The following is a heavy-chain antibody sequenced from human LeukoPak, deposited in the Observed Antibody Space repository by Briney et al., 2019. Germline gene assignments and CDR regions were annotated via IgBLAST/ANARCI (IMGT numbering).Heavy chain of an antibody. CDR2: IYYSGSA. D-gene: IGHD4-17*01. J-gene: IGHJ4*02. CDR1: GGSISSYY. Sequence: PSETLSLTCTVSGGSISSYYWSWIRQPPGKGLEAIGYIYYSGSANYNPSHMSRIIISVDTSKNQFSLQLSLTTAAKTVVYCCASKGVTREKCFAHWGQGTLVTVSS. V-gene: IGHV4-59*01. CDR3: ASKGVTREKCFAH.